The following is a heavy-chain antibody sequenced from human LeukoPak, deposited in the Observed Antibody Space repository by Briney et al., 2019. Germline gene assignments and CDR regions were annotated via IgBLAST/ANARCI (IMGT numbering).Heavy chain of an antibody. D-gene: IGHD4-23*01. CDR2: IKQDGGEK. Sequence: GGSLRLSCAASGFTFRSYWMGWVRQAPGKGLEWVANIKQDGGEKYYVDSVKGRFTISRDNAKNSLYLQMNSLRAEDTAVYYCAANGGPFDFWGQGTLVTVSS. J-gene: IGHJ4*02. CDR3: AANGGPFDF. CDR1: GFTFRSYW. V-gene: IGHV3-7*05.